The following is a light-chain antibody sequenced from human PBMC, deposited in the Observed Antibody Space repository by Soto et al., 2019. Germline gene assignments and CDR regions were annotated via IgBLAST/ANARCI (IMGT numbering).Light chain of an antibody. CDR3: QQYGSSPGT. CDR2: CAS. V-gene: IGKV3-20*01. Sequence: IVLTQSPGTLSLSPGERATLSCRASQRVTSNYLAWYQQRRGQAPRLLIFCASIRDTGLPDRFSGSGSGTDFTLTISRLQPEDFAVYYCQQYGSSPGTFGQGTKV. J-gene: IGKJ1*01. CDR1: QRVTSNY.